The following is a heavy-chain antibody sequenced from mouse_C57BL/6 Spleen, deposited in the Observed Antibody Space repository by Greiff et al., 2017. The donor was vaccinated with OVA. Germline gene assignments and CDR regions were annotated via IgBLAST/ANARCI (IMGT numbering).Heavy chain of an antibody. Sequence: EVKLQESGAELVRPGASVKLSCTASGFNIKDDYMHWVKQRPEQGLEWIGWIDPENGDTEYASKFQGKATITADTSSNTAYLQLSSLTSEDTAVYYCTTLGRHYFDYWGQGTTLTVSS. CDR2: IDPENGDT. CDR1: GFNIKDDY. D-gene: IGHD4-1*01. CDR3: TTLGRHYFDY. V-gene: IGHV14-4*01. J-gene: IGHJ2*01.